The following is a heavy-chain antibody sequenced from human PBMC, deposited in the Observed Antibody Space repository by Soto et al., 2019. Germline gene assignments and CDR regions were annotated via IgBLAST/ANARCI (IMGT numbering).Heavy chain of an antibody. J-gene: IGHJ5*02. CDR3: AGSDYAFWSGYPGAPLFDP. CDR1: GFTFSSYW. CDR2: IKQDGSEK. Sequence: GGSLRLSCAASGFTFSSYWMSWVRQAPGKGLEWVANIKQDGSEKYYVDSVKGRFTISRDNAKNSLYLQMNSLRAEDTAVYYCAGSDYAFWSGYPGAPLFDPWRQGTLDPVSS. D-gene: IGHD3-3*01. V-gene: IGHV3-7*01.